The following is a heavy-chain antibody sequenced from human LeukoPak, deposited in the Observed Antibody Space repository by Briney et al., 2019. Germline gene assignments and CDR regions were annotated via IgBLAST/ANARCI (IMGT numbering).Heavy chain of an antibody. J-gene: IGHJ4*02. CDR2: IYYSGST. CDR3: ARVNYYGSGSYQYYFDY. Sequence: SETLSLTCTVSGGSISSGGYYWSWIRQHPGKGLEWIGYIYYSGSTYYNPSLKSRVTISVDTSKNQFSLKLSSVTAADTAVYYCARVNYYGSGSYQYYFDYWGQGTPVTVSS. V-gene: IGHV4-31*03. CDR1: GGSISSGGYY. D-gene: IGHD3-10*01.